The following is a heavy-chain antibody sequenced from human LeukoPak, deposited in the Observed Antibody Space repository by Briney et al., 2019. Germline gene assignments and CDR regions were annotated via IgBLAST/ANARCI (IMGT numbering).Heavy chain of an antibody. D-gene: IGHD5-12*01. V-gene: IGHV1-2*02. CDR2: INPNSGGT. CDR3: ARGAGYSGYDPEYYYYYYMDV. CDR1: GHTFTGYY. Sequence: ASVKVSCKASGHTFTGYYMHWVRQAPGQGLEWMGWINPNSGGTNYAQKFQGRVTMTRDTSISTAYMELSRLRSDDTAVYYCARGAGYSGYDPEYYYYYYMDVWGKGTTVTVSS. J-gene: IGHJ6*03.